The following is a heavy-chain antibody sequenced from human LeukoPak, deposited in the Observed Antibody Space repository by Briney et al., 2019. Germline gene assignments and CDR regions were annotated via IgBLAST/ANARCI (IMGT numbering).Heavy chain of an antibody. CDR1: GGSFSGYY. Sequence: SSETLSLTCAVYGGSFSGYYWSWIRQPPGKGLEWIGEINHSGSTNYNPSLKSRVTISVDTSKNQFSLKLSSVTAADTAVYYCARGPRSSSWPSRRYNWFDPWGQGTLVTVSS. J-gene: IGHJ5*02. CDR2: INHSGST. D-gene: IGHD6-13*01. V-gene: IGHV4-34*01. CDR3: ARGPRSSSWPSRRYNWFDP.